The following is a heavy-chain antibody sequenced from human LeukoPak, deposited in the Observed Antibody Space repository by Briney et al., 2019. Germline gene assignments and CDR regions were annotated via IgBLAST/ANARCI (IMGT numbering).Heavy chain of an antibody. J-gene: IGHJ6*03. D-gene: IGHD6-13*01. Sequence: GASVKVSCKASGYTFTSYDINWVRQATGQGLEWMGWMNPNSGNTGYAQKFQGRVTMTRNTSISIAYMELSSLRSEDTAVYYCARARRSWSYYYYYMDVWGKGTTVTVSS. CDR1: GYTFTSYD. CDR2: MNPNSGNT. CDR3: ARARRSWSYYYYYMDV. V-gene: IGHV1-8*01.